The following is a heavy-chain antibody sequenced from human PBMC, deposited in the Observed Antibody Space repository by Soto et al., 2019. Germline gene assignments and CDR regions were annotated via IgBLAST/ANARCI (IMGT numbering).Heavy chain of an antibody. V-gene: IGHV4-4*02. CDR3: ATQGFYRMCV. J-gene: IGHJ6*02. Sequence: QVPLPESGPGLVQPSGTLSLTCAVSGDSITGDNWWSGVRQPPGEGLEWIGEIHHSGATNYNPSLKSQVTISVDKPKNRSSPKLTSVTAADAAMFYCATQGFYRMCVWGRGTTVTVSS. CDR1: GDSITGDNW. CDR2: IHHSGAT.